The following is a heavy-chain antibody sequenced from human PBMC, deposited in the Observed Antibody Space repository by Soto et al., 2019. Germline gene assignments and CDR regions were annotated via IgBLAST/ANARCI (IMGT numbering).Heavy chain of an antibody. CDR3: TLRQDSSRGPIY. J-gene: IGHJ4*02. D-gene: IGHD6-13*01. CDR2: GG. CDR1: GFSLSTSGRT. V-gene: IGHV2-5*01. Sequence: QITLKESGPTLVKPTATLTLTCSVSGFSLSTSGRTLGWIRQPPGKAPEWLALGGQYSPSLQSRVTFTKDTSKNQVVLTLTDMDPADTATYYCTLRQDSSRGPIYWGQGILVTVSS.